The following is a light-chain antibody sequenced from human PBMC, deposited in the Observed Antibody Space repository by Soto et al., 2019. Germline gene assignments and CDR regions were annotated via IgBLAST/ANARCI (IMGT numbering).Light chain of an antibody. CDR3: QQTYNTPFP. V-gene: IGKV1-39*01. Sequence: DIQMTQSPSSLSASVGDRVTITCRASQIIGNYLNWYQQKPGKAPKFLIYAASTLQSGVPSRFSGSGSGTDFTLTINSLQPEDFAPYYCQQTYNTPFPVGPGTKVDIK. CDR2: AAS. CDR1: QIIGNY. J-gene: IGKJ3*01.